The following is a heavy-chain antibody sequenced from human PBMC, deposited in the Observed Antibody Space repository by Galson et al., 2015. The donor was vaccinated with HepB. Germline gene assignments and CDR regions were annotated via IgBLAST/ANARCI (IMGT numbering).Heavy chain of an antibody. CDR2: IYSGGST. CDR1: GFTVSSNY. D-gene: IGHD1-7*01. Sequence: SLRLSCAASGFTVSSNYMSWVRQAPGKGLEWVSGIYSGGSTFYADSVKGRFTISRDNSKNMLFLQMNSLRAEDTAVYYCARRGGELLSTYAFDIWGHGTMVTVSS. J-gene: IGHJ3*02. CDR3: ARRGGELLSTYAFDI. V-gene: IGHV3-53*01.